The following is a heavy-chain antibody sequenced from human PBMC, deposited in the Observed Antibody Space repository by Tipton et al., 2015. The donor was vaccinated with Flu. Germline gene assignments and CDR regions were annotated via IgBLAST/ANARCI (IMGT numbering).Heavy chain of an antibody. J-gene: IGHJ4*02. CDR2: IYPGDSDT. D-gene: IGHD6-25*01. CDR3: VRPATAYNSDDY. V-gene: IGHV5-51*03. Sequence: QSGPEVKKPGESLKISCKGSGYIFTNCWIGWVRQMPGKGLEWMGMIYPGDSDTRYGPSSQGQVTMSVDNSISTVYLQWSSLETSDTAIYYCVRPATAYNSDDYWGQGILVTVSS. CDR1: GYIFTNCW.